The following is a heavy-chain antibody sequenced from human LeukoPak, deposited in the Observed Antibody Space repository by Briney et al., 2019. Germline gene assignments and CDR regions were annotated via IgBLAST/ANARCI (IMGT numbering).Heavy chain of an antibody. CDR1: GGSISSSSYY. CDR3: ARRSGSSGYYYPFDY. CDR2: IYYSGST. Sequence: PSETLSLTCTVSGGSISSSSYYWGWIRQPPGKGLEWIVSIYYSGSTYYNPSLKSRVTISVDTSKNQFSLRLSSVTAADTAVYYCARRSGSSGYYYPFDYWGQGTLVTVSS. D-gene: IGHD3-22*01. J-gene: IGHJ4*02. V-gene: IGHV4-39*01.